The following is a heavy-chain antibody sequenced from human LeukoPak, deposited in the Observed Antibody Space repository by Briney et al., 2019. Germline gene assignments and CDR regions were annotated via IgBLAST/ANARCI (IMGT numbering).Heavy chain of an antibody. Sequence: GGSLRLSCAASGFTFSHHGMHWVRRAPGKGLEWVAFILYDGSNKHYVDSVKGRFTISRDNSKNALSLQMNSLRAEDTAMYYCARAVDKGTGYYMDFWGQGILVTVSS. CDR3: ARAVDKGTGYYMDF. D-gene: IGHD3-22*01. J-gene: IGHJ4*02. V-gene: IGHV3-30*02. CDR1: GFTFSHHG. CDR2: ILYDGSNK.